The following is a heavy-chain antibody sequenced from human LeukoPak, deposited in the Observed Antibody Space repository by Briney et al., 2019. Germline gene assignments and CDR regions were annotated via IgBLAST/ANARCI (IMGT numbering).Heavy chain of an antibody. CDR1: GYTFTGYH. Sequence: SVKVSCKASGYTFTGYHVHWVRQAPGQGLEWMGGIIPIFGTANYAQKFQGRVTITAGKSTSTAYMELSSLRSEDTAVYYRARVYYSYGYYFDYWGQGTLVTVSS. D-gene: IGHD5-18*01. V-gene: IGHV1-69*06. J-gene: IGHJ4*02. CDR3: ARVYYSYGYYFDY. CDR2: IIPIFGTA.